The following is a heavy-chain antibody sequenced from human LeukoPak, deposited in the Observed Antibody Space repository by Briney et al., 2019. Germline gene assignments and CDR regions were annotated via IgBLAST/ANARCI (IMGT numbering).Heavy chain of an antibody. J-gene: IGHJ3*02. Sequence: QSGGSLRLSCAASGFSVRSNYMSWVRQAPGKGLEWISSISTDSLTIKYADFVGGQFTISRDNAEHLLFLQMNSLRAEDTAVYYCARKAQTGSHSGPFDIWGQGTLVTVSS. CDR1: GFSVRSNY. V-gene: IGHV3-48*04. D-gene: IGHD1-26*01. CDR2: ISTDSLTI. CDR3: ARKAQTGSHSGPFDI.